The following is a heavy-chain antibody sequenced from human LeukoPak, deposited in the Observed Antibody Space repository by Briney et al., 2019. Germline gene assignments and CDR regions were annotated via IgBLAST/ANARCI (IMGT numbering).Heavy chain of an antibody. CDR2: IIPNSGGT. J-gene: IGHJ3*02. CDR1: GYTFTGYY. Sequence: ASVKVSCKASGYTFTGYYMHWVRQAPGQGLEWMGWIIPNSGGTNYAQKFQGRVTMTRDTSISTAYMELSRLRSDDTAVYYCARVPIVVVPLGAFDIWGQGTMVTVSS. V-gene: IGHV1-2*02. CDR3: ARVPIVVVPLGAFDI. D-gene: IGHD2-2*01.